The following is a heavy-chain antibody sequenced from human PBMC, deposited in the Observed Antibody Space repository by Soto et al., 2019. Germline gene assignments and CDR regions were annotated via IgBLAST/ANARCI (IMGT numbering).Heavy chain of an antibody. CDR3: TTLITMVRGFPFDP. Sequence: GGSLRLSCAASGFTFSCSAMHWVRQSSGKGLEWVGRIRSKANSYATAYAASVKGRFTISRDDSKNTAYLQMNSLKTEDTAVYYCTTLITMVRGFPFDPWGQGTLVTVSS. J-gene: IGHJ5*02. V-gene: IGHV3-73*01. CDR2: IRSKANSYAT. CDR1: GFTFSCSA. D-gene: IGHD3-10*01.